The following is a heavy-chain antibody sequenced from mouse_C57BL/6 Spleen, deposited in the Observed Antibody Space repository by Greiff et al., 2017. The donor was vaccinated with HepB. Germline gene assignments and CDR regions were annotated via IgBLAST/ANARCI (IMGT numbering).Heavy chain of an antibody. Sequence: VQLQQSGPELVKPGASVKIPCKASGYTFTDYNMDWVKQSHGKSLEWIGDINPNNGGNIYNQKFKGKATLTVDKSSSTAYMELRSLTSEDTAVYYCARRPLRGWSAYWGQWTLVTVSA. V-gene: IGHV1-18*01. CDR3: ARRPLRGWSAY. J-gene: IGHJ3*01. D-gene: IGHD1-2*01. CDR1: GYTFTDYN. CDR2: INPNNGGN.